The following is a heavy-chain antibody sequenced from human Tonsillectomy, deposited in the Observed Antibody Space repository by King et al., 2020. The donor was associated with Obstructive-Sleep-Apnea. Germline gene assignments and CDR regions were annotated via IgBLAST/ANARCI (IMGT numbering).Heavy chain of an antibody. CDR1: GGSISSSNW. CDR2: IYHWGGT. J-gene: IGHJ6*02. V-gene: IGHV4-4*02. D-gene: IGHD3-22*01. Sequence: VQLQESGTGLVKPSGTLSLTCAVSGGSISSSNWWGWVRQPPGKGLEGIGEIYHWGGTNYNTSLMSRVTISVEKSKNQFSLKLSSVTASDRAMYYCASFPFFDSSGYYYTHYGMDVWGQGTTVTVSS. CDR3: ASFPFFDSSGYYYTHYGMDV.